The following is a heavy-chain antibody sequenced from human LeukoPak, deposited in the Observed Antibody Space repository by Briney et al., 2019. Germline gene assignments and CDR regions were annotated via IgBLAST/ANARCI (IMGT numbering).Heavy chain of an antibody. Sequence: ASVRVSCKASGYTFTSYYMHWVRQAPGQGLEWMGLINPSGGSTSYAQKFQGRVTMTRDTSTSTVYMELSSLRSEDTAVYYCARAFVSTIFGVVNPLFDYWGQGTLVTVSS. CDR2: INPSGGST. CDR3: ARAFVSTIFGVVNPLFDY. CDR1: GYTFTSYY. J-gene: IGHJ4*02. D-gene: IGHD3-3*01. V-gene: IGHV1-46*01.